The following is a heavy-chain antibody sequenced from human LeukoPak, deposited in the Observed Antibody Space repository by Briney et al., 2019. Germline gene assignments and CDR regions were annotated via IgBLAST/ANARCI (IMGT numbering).Heavy chain of an antibody. D-gene: IGHD3-16*01. CDR3: VRDRVLGAFDI. CDR2: IYYSGST. V-gene: IGHV4-59*01. CDR1: GGSISSYS. J-gene: IGHJ3*02. Sequence: SETLSLTCTVPGGSISSYSWTWIRQPPGKGLEWIGSIYYSGSTNYNPSLKSRVTISVDTSKNQFSLKLSSVTAADTAVYYCVRDRVLGAFDIWGQGTMVTVSS.